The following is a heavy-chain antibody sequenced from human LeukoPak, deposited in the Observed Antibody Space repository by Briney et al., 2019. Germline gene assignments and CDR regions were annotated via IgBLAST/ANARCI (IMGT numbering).Heavy chain of an antibody. V-gene: IGHV1-69*04. D-gene: IGHD1-26*01. CDR2: IIPILGIA. Sequence: SVKVSCKASGGTFSSYAISWVRQAPGQGLEWMGRIIPILGIANYAQKFQDRVTITADKSTSTAYMELSSLRSEDTAVYYCARDFGGSGRLDYWGQGTLVTVSS. CDR3: ARDFGGSGRLDY. J-gene: IGHJ4*02. CDR1: GGTFSSYA.